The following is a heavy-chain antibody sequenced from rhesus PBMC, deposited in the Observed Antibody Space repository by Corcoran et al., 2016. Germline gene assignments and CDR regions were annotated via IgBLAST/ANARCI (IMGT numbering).Heavy chain of an antibody. J-gene: IGHJ1*01. CDR1: GASFRPYY. Sequence: QLPLQASGPGLVQPSAPLSLPCAVSGASFRPYYWICIRQPPGTGLSWIGRMSGSGGSNDYSPSLKSRVISSIDTANNQLSLKVTSVTAADTAVYYCAREDGNWDDRYFEIWGQGALVTVSS. D-gene: IGHD1-7*02. V-gene: IGHV4-173*01. CDR3: AREDGNWDDRYFEI. CDR2: MSGSGGSN.